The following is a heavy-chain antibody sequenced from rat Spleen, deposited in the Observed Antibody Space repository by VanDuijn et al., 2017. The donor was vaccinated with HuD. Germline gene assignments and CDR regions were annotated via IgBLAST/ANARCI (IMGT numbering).Heavy chain of an antibody. J-gene: IGHJ2*01. CDR1: GFTFSDHA. Sequence: EVQLVESGGRLVQPGNSLKLSCAASGFTFSDHAMAWVRQFPKKGLEWVAIIIYDGSGTFYRDSVKGRFTISRDNAKNTLSLQMDSLRTEDTATYYCARREYFDYWGQGVMVTVSS. V-gene: IGHV5-17*01. CDR3: ARREYFDY. CDR2: IIYDGSGT.